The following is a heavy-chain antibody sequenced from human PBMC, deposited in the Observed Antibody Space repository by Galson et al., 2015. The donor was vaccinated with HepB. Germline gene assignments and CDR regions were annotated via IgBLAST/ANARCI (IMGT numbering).Heavy chain of an antibody. Sequence: SLRLSCAASGFTFSSYWMHWVRQAPGKGLVWVSRINSDGSSTSYADPVKGRFTISRDNAKNTLYLQMNSLRAEDTAVYYCARVSSSWYYFDYWGQGTLVTVSS. CDR2: INSDGSST. V-gene: IGHV3-74*01. CDR3: ARVSSSWYYFDY. CDR1: GFTFSSYW. J-gene: IGHJ4*02. D-gene: IGHD6-13*01.